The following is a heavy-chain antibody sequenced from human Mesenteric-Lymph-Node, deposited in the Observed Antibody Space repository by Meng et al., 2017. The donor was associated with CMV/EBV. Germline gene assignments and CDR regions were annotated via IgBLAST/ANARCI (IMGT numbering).Heavy chain of an antibody. Sequence: GESLKISCAASGFAFSSYDMTWVRQAPGKGLEWVSGISGSGGSTYYADSVKGRFTISRDNAKNTLYLQMNSLRAEDTAVYYCVKGSHDFWTGYASYFDYWGQGTLVTVSS. J-gene: IGHJ4*02. CDR1: GFAFSSYD. CDR3: VKGSHDFWTGYASYFDY. V-gene: IGHV3-23*01. D-gene: IGHD3/OR15-3a*01. CDR2: ISGSGGST.